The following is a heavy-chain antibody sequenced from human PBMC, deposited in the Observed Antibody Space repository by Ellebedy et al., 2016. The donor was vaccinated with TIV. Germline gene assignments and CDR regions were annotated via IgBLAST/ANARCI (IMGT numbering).Heavy chain of an antibody. V-gene: IGHV4-34*01. Sequence: SETLSLXXAVYGGSFSGYYWSWIRQPPGKGLEWIGEINHSGSTNYNPSLKSRVTISVDTSKNQFSLKLSSVTAADTAVYYCARGAGGSSSWYRWFNPWGQGTLVTVSS. CDR3: ARGAGGSSSWYRWFNP. J-gene: IGHJ5*02. D-gene: IGHD6-13*01. CDR1: GGSFSGYY. CDR2: INHSGST.